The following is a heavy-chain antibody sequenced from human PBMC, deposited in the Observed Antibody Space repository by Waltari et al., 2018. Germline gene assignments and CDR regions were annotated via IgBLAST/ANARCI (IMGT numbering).Heavy chain of an antibody. J-gene: IGHJ6*02. CDR2: TYYRSKWYK. CDR1: GDSVSTNSAA. CDR3: ARQHCESGSCIYGLDV. V-gene: IGHV6-1*01. Sequence: QVQLQQSGPGLVKPSQTLSLTCAISGDSVSTNSAAWTWIGQSPSRGLEWLGRTYYRSKWYKDYAVSVKSRLNINPDTSKNQFSLQLNSVTPEDTAVYYCARQHCESGSCIYGLDVWGQGTTVTVSS. D-gene: IGHD2-15*01.